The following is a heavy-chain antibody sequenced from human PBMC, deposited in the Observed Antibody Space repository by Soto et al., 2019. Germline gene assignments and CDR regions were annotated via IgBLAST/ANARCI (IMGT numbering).Heavy chain of an antibody. V-gene: IGHV1-2*02. CDR2: INPNSGGT. Sequence: PGQRLEWMGWINPNSGGTNYAQKFQGRVTMTRDTSISTAYMELSRLRSDDTAVYYCARVPSAFDICGQRTIVSVSS. CDR3: ARVPSAFDI. J-gene: IGHJ3*02.